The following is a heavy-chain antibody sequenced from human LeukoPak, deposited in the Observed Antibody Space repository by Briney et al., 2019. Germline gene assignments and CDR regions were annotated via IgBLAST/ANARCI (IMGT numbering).Heavy chain of an antibody. CDR3: TREYSWSGSVDLDY. J-gene: IGHJ4*02. V-gene: IGHV3-49*04. CDR1: GFTFGDYA. Sequence: SGGSLRLSCTASGFTFGDYAMSWVRQAPGKGLEWVGFIRSKAYGGTTEYAASVKGRFTISRDDSKSIAYLQMNSLKTEDTAVYYCTREYSWSGSVDLDYWGQGTLVTVSS. D-gene: IGHD3-3*01. CDR2: IRSKAYGGTT.